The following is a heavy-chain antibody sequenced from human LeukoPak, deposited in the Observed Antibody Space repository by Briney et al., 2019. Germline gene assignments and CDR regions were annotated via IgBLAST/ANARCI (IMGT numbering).Heavy chain of an antibody. CDR2: IYYSGST. D-gene: IGHD2/OR15-2a*01. J-gene: IGHJ6*03. CDR1: GDSISSYY. Sequence: SETLSLTCTVSGDSISSYYWSWIRQPPGKGLEWIGYIYYSGSTNYNPSLKSRVTISVDTSKNQFSLKLSSVTAADTAVYYCARALSYYYHYMDVWGKGTTVTISS. V-gene: IGHV4-59*01. CDR3: ARALSYYYHYMDV.